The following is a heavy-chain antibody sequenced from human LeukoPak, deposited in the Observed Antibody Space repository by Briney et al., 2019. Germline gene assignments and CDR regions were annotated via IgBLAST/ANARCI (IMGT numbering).Heavy chain of an antibody. CDR2: IHPNSGGT. D-gene: IGHD3-22*01. Sequence: GASVKVSCKASGYKFISYGISWVRQAPGQGLEWMGWIHPNSGGTKYAQRFQGRVTVTRDTSISTVYMELSRLRSDDTAVYYCARWGTYYYDSSGYYYWGQGTLVSVSS. CDR3: ARWGTYYYDSSGYYY. V-gene: IGHV1-2*02. CDR1: GYKFISYG. J-gene: IGHJ4*02.